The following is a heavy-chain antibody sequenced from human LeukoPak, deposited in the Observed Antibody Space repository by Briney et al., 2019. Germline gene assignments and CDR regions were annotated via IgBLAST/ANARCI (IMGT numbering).Heavy chain of an antibody. J-gene: IGHJ4*02. CDR2: ISSSDSTI. Sequence: PGGSLTLSCVASGFTFSSYEMHWVRQAPGKGREWVSYISSSDSTIYYADSVKGRFTISRDNAKHSLYLQMNSLRAEDTAVHYCARDYSGSSPFGYWGQGSLRTASS. CDR1: GFTFSSYE. CDR3: ARDYSGSSPFGY. D-gene: IGHD4-23*01. V-gene: IGHV3-48*03.